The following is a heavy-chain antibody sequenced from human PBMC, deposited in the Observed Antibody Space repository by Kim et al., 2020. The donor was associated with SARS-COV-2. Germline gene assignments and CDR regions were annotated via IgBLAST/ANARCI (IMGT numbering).Heavy chain of an antibody. Sequence: SETLSLTCTVSGGSISSYYWSWIRQPPGKGLEWIGYIYYSGSTNYNPSLKSRVTISVDTSKNQFSLKLSSVTAADTAVYYCAGWRYYYDSSGYYYQENWFDPWGQGTLVTVSS. V-gene: IGHV4-59*01. CDR2: IYYSGST. CDR1: GGSISSYY. J-gene: IGHJ5*02. D-gene: IGHD3-22*01. CDR3: AGWRYYYDSSGYYYQENWFDP.